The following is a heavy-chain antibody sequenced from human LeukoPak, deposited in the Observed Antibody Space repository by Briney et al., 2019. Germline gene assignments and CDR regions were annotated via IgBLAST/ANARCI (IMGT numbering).Heavy chain of an antibody. Sequence: SVKVSCKASGGTFSSYAISWVRQAPGQGLEWMGGIIPIFGTANYAQKFQGRVTITADESTSTAYMELSSLRSEDTAVYYCASRHVGGTGRPDYYNLHMDVWGKGTTVTVSS. CDR2: IIPIFGTA. CDR3: ASRHVGGTGRPDYYNLHMDV. V-gene: IGHV1-69*01. D-gene: IGHD2-8*02. J-gene: IGHJ6*03. CDR1: GGTFSSYA.